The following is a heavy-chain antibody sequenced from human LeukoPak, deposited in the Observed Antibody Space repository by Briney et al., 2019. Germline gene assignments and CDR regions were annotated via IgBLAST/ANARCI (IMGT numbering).Heavy chain of an antibody. J-gene: IGHJ4*02. CDR3: ATGSLRFLEWLYYFDY. CDR1: GYTFTSYG. V-gene: IGHV1-18*01. D-gene: IGHD3-3*01. Sequence: ASVKVPCKASGYTFTSYGISWVRQAPGQGLEWMGWISAYNGNTNYAQKLQGRVTMTTDTSTSTAYMELRSLRSEDTAVYYCATGSLRFLEWLYYFDYWGQGTLVTVSS. CDR2: ISAYNGNT.